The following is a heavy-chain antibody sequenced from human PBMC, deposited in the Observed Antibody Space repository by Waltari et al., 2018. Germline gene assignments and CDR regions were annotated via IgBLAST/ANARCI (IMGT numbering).Heavy chain of an antibody. CDR1: GGSISSGGYY. CDR3: AGRPQYRGYSYGLDDHRSDL. Sequence: QVQLQESGPGLVKPSQTLSLTCTVSGGSISSGGYYWSWIRQHPGKGLEWIGYIYHSGSTYYNPSLKSRVTISVDTSKNQISLKLSSVTAADTAVYYCAGRPQYRGYSYGLDDHRSDLWGRGTLVTVSS. J-gene: IGHJ2*01. CDR2: IYHSGST. D-gene: IGHD5-18*01. V-gene: IGHV4-31*03.